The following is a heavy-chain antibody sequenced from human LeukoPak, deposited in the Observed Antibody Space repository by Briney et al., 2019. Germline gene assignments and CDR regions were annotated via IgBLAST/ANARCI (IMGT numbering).Heavy chain of an antibody. J-gene: IGHJ3*02. CDR2: INPNSGGT. D-gene: IGHD3-10*01. CDR1: GYTFTGYY. CDR3: ARSMVRGVSPFLALDI. V-gene: IGHV1-2*06. Sequence: ASVKVSCKASGYTFTGYYMHWVRQAPGQGLEWMGRINPNSGGTNYAQKFQGRVTMTRDTSISTAYMELSRLRSDDTAVYYCARSMVRGVSPFLALDIWGRGTMVTVSS.